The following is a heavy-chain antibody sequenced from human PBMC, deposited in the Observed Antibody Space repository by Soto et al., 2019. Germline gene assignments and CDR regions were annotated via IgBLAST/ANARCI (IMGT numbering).Heavy chain of an antibody. J-gene: IGHJ4*02. D-gene: IGHD6-13*01. Sequence: PSETLSLTCTVSGGSISSGGYYWSWIRQHPGKGMEWIEYIYYSGSTYYNQSLKRRVTISVDTSKNQFSLKLSSVTAADTAVYYCARGVRSSSWYDPRPFDYWGQGTLVTVS. CDR2: IYYSGST. CDR3: ARGVRSSSWYDPRPFDY. CDR1: GGSISSGGYY. V-gene: IGHV4-31*03.